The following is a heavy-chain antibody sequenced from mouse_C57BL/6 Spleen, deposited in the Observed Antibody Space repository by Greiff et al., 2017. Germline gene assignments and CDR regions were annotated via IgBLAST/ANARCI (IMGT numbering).Heavy chain of an antibody. CDR3: ARDEDYSNFYAMDY. V-gene: IGHV5-4*01. CDR2: ISDGGSYT. J-gene: IGHJ4*01. CDR1: GFTFSSYA. Sequence: EVNLVESGGGLVKPGGSLKLSCAASGFTFSSYAMSWVRQTPEKRLEWVATISDGGSYTYYPDNVKGRFTISRDNAKNNLYLQMSHLKSEDTAMYYCARDEDYSNFYAMDYWGQGTSVTVSS. D-gene: IGHD2-5*01.